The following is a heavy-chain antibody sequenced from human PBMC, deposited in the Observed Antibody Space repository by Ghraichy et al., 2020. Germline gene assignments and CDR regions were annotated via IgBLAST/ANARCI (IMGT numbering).Heavy chain of an antibody. CDR1: GGSTGSSSYY. D-gene: IGHD1-26*01. Sequence: SETLSPTCSVSGGSTGSSSYYWGWIRQPPGMGLEWIASIDYSGTTYYNPSLKSRVAISIDPSKNQLSLKLSSVTAADTARYYCARQVSMWTSEVGPNGVYYFDSWGQGTLVTVSS. V-gene: IGHV4-39*01. CDR2: IDYSGTT. CDR3: ARQVSMWTSEVGPNGVYYFDS. J-gene: IGHJ4*02.